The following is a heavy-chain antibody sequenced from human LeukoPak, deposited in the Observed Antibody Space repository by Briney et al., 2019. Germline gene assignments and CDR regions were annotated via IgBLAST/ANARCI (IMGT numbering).Heavy chain of an antibody. CDR1: GFTFSSYA. J-gene: IGHJ4*02. V-gene: IGHV3-64D*06. CDR2: ISSTGYYT. D-gene: IGHD5-12*01. CDR3: VEDPHGGYDSLDY. Sequence: PGGSLRLSCSASGFTFSSYAMHWVRQAPGKGLEYVSAISSTGYYTYYADSAKGRFTISRDNSKNTLFLQMSSLRAEDTAVYYCVEDPHGGYDSLDYWGQGTLVTVSS.